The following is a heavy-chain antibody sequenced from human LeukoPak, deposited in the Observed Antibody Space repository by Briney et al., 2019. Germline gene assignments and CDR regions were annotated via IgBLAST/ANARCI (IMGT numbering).Heavy chain of an antibody. V-gene: IGHV1-69*05. D-gene: IGHD7-27*01. Sequence: EASVKVSCKASGGTFSSYAISWVRQAPGQWLEWMGGIIPIFGTANYAQKFQGRVTITTDESTSTAYMELSSLRSEDTAVYYCARSGTNWGSLDSLYYFDYWGQGTLVTVSS. CDR1: GGTFSSYA. J-gene: IGHJ4*02. CDR2: IIPIFGTA. CDR3: ARSGTNWGSLDSLYYFDY.